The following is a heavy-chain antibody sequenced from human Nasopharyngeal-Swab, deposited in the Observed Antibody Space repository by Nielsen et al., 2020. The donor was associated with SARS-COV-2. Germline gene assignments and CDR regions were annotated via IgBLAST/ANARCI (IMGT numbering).Heavy chain of an antibody. CDR1: GLTFSSYS. CDR3: ARGDYYDSSGYYTY. Sequence: GGSLRLSCAASGLTFSSYSMNWVRQAPGKGLEWASYISSSSSTIYYADSVKGRFTISRDNAKNSLYLQMNSLRAEDTAVYYCARGDYYDSSGYYTYWGQGTLVTVSS. D-gene: IGHD3-22*01. V-gene: IGHV3-48*04. J-gene: IGHJ4*02. CDR2: ISSSSSTI.